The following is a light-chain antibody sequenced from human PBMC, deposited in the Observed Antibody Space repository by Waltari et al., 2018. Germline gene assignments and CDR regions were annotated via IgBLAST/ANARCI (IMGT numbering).Light chain of an antibody. V-gene: IGLV2-14*01. J-gene: IGLJ3*02. Sequence: QSALTQSASVSGSPGQSITISCTGSSSDVGGYNYVSWYQQHPGKAPKLMTYHVSERPSGVSNPFSGSKSGNTASLTISGLQAEDEADYYCISYTTSNTWVFGGGTKLTVL. CDR1: SSDVGGYNY. CDR2: HVS. CDR3: ISYTTSNTWV.